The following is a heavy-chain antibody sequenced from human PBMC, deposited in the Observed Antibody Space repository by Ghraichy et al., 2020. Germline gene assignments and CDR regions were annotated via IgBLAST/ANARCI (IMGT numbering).Heavy chain of an antibody. J-gene: IGHJ6*02. CDR1: GFTFSSYS. Sequence: GGSLRLSCAASGFTFSSYSMNWVRQAPGKGLEWVSSISSISSYIYYADSVKGRFTISRDNAKNSLYLQMNSLRAEDTAVYYCAREGGYCSSTSCYTGVGYYYYGMDVWGQGTTVTVSS. CDR3: AREGGYCSSTSCYTGVGYYYYGMDV. D-gene: IGHD2-2*02. CDR2: ISSISSYI. V-gene: IGHV3-21*01.